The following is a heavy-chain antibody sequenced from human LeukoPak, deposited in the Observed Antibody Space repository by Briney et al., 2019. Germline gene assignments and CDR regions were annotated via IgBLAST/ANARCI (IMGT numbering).Heavy chain of an antibody. CDR1: GGSINNSPYY. CDR3: ARPTAGPATQGYDS. CDR2: ISDRGDT. Sequence: SETLSLTCTVSGGSINNSPYYWAWIRQPPGRGLEWIGSISDRGDTYHNPSLKSRVTISVDTSKNQFSLSVISVTAADTAVYFCARPTAGPATQGYDSWGQGILV. D-gene: IGHD1-1*01. J-gene: IGHJ4*02. V-gene: IGHV4-39*01.